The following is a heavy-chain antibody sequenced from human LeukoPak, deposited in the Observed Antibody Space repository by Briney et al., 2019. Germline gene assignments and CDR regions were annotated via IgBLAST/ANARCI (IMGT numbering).Heavy chain of an antibody. D-gene: IGHD3-22*01. V-gene: IGHV3-23*01. CDR3: AKGRYESSGSNWAA. Sequence: PGGSLRLSCAASGFTFSNYAMTWVRQAPGKGLEWVSALSGSGGSAYYADSVKGRFTISRDNSKNTLYLQMNSLRAEDTAVYYCAKGRYESSGSNWAAWGQGTLVTVSS. CDR2: LSGSGGSA. J-gene: IGHJ4*02. CDR1: GFTFSNYA.